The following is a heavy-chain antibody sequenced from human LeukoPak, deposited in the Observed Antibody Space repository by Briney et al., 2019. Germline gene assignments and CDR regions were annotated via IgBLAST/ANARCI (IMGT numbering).Heavy chain of an antibody. V-gene: IGHV4-59*01. CDR3: ARDTLTYYYDSSGYEVYYYYGMDV. CDR2: IYYSGST. D-gene: IGHD3-22*01. J-gene: IGHJ6*02. CDR1: GGSISSYY. Sequence: SETLSLTCTVSGGSISSYYWSWLRQPPGKGLEWIGYIYYSGSTNYNPSLKSRVTISVDTSKNQFSLKLSSVTAADTTVYYCARDTLTYYYDSSGYEVYYYYGMDVWGQGTTVTVSS.